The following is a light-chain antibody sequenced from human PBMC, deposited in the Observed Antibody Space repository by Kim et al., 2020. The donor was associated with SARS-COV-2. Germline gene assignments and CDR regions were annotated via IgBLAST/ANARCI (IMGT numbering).Light chain of an antibody. CDR3: QQYNTWYT. Sequence: DVQMTQSPSSLSTSVGDRVTITCRASQSVSHWLAWYQQKPGKAPKVLIYETSKLKSGVPSRFSGSGFGTEFTLTISSLQPDDFATYYCQQYNTWYTFGQGTKLEI. CDR2: ETS. J-gene: IGKJ2*01. CDR1: QSVSHW. V-gene: IGKV1-5*03.